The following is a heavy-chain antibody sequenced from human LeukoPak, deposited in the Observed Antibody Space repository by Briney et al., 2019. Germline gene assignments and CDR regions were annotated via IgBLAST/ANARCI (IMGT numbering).Heavy chain of an antibody. CDR3: ATYRQVLLPFES. CDR1: GFTFSTFA. V-gene: IGHV3-23*01. D-gene: IGHD2-8*02. J-gene: IGHJ4*02. CDR2: IFPGGGEI. Sequence: PGGSLRLLCAASGFTFSTFAMIWVRQPPGKGLEWVSSIFPGGGEIHYADSVRGRFTISRDNSKSTLSLQMNSLRAEDTAIYYCATYRQVLLPFESWGQGTLVTVSS.